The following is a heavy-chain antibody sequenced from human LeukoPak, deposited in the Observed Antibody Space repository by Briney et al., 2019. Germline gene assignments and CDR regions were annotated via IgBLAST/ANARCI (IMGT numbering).Heavy chain of an antibody. CDR3: ARDGEGGYYDSSGYYFAY. CDR1: GGSFSGYC. J-gene: IGHJ4*02. Sequence: PSETLSLTCAVYGGSFSGYCWSWIRQPPGKGLEWIGEINHSGSTNYNPSLKSRVTISVDTSKNQFSLKLSSVTAADTAVYYCARDGEGGYYDSSGYYFAYWGQGTLVTVSS. D-gene: IGHD3-22*01. V-gene: IGHV4-34*01. CDR2: INHSGST.